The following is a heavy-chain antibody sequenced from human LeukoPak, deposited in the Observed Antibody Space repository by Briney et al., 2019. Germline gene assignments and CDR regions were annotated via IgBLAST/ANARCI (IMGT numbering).Heavy chain of an antibody. J-gene: IGHJ4*02. Sequence: TGGSLRLSCAASGFTLSSYSMNWVRQAPGKGLEWVSSISSSSSYICYADSVKGRFTISRDNAKNSLYLQMNSLRAEDTAVYYCARDRWFGELLSYDYWGQGTLVTVSS. CDR1: GFTLSSYS. CDR3: ARDRWFGELLSYDY. V-gene: IGHV3-21*01. CDR2: ISSSSSYI. D-gene: IGHD3-10*01.